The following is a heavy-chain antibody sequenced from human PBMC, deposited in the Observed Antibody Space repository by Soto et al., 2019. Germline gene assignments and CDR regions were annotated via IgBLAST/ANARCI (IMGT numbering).Heavy chain of an antibody. Sequence: QVQLVESGGGVVQPGRSLRLSCAASGFTFSSYGMHWVRQAPGKGLEWVAVIWYDGSNKYYADSVKGRFTISRDNSKNTLYLQMNSLRAEDTAVYYCARDLDYDFWSGYALDYWGQGTLVTVSS. V-gene: IGHV3-33*01. D-gene: IGHD3-3*01. J-gene: IGHJ4*02. CDR3: ARDLDYDFWSGYALDY. CDR1: GFTFSSYG. CDR2: IWYDGSNK.